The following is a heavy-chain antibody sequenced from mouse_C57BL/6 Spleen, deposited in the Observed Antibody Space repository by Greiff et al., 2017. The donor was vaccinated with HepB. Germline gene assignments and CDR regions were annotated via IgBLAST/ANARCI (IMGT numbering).Heavy chain of an antibody. V-gene: IGHV5-4*01. J-gene: IGHJ1*03. Sequence: EVKLEESGGGLVKPGGSLKLSCAASGFTFSSYAMSWVSQTPEKRLEWVATISDGGSYTYYPDNVKGRFTLSRDNTKNNPYLQMSHLESEDAAMWYCARDGGWYFDVWGTGTTVTVSS. CDR1: GFTFSSYA. CDR2: ISDGGSYT. CDR3: ARDGGWYFDV.